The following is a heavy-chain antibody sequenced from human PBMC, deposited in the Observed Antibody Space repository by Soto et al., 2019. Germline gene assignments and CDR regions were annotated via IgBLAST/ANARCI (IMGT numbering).Heavy chain of an antibody. CDR3: VRGGSCNSGVCSVFDY. V-gene: IGHV4-31*03. D-gene: IGHD2-8*01. CDR1: VGSVSSVSYY. CDR2: ITYSGNT. Sequence: TLSRTCTVSVGSVSSVSYYWIVIRHDPGKGLEWIGYITYSGNTYYNPSLESRVTMSADTSENQFSLKLSSVTAADTVVYFFVRGGSCNSGVCSVFDYWGHGTLVIVSS. J-gene: IGHJ4*01.